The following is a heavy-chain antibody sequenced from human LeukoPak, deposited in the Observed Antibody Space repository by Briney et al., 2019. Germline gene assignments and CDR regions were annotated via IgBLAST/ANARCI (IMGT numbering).Heavy chain of an antibody. CDR3: ARDRLGSWSYYDAFDI. D-gene: IGHD1-26*01. CDR1: GGSISSGSYY. V-gene: IGHV4-61*02. CDR2: IYTSGST. J-gene: IGHJ3*02. Sequence: SETLSLTCTVSGGSISSGSYYWSWIRQPAGKGLEWIGRIYTSGSTNYNPSLKSRVTISVDTSKNQFSLKLSSVTAADTAVYYCARDRLGSWSYYDAFDIWGQGTMVTVSS.